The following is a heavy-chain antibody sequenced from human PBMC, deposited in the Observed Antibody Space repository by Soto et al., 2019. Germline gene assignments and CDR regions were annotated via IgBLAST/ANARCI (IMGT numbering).Heavy chain of an antibody. CDR1: GGSISSGGYS. CDR2: IYHSGST. J-gene: IGHJ5*02. D-gene: IGHD2-15*01. V-gene: IGHV4-30-2*01. Sequence: QLQLQESGSGLVKPSQTLSLTCAVSGGSISSGGYSWSWIRQPPGKGLEWIGYIYHSGSTYYNPSLKSRVTISVDRSNNQFALKLSSGTAADTAVYYCDRGSVENWFDPWGQGTLVTVSS. CDR3: DRGSVENWFDP.